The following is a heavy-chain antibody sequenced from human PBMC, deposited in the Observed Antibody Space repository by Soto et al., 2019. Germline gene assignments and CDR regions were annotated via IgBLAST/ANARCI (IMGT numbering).Heavy chain of an antibody. D-gene: IGHD2-21*02. CDR2: IYYRGST. Sequence: QVQLQESGPGLVKPSQTLSLTCTVSGGSISSGGYYWSWIRQHPGKGLEWNGYIYYRGSTYYNPSLKSRVTKSADTSKTRFSLKLSSVTSADTAVYYCAKLDPSEGDFWFHPWGQGTLVTVSS. J-gene: IGHJ5*02. V-gene: IGHV4-31*03. CDR1: GGSISSGGYY. CDR3: AKLDPSEGDFWFHP.